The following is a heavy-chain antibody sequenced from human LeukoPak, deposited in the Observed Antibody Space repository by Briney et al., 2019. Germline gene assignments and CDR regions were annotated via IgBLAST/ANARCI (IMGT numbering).Heavy chain of an antibody. Sequence: SETLSLTCTVADGSISSYYWSWIRQPPRKGREWIGYVYYTGSTNYNPFLKSRVTISVDTYKKQFSLQLSSVTAADTAVYYCARENFYDTSGYYYGVNYFDPWGQGTLVTVSS. CDR3: ARENFYDTSGYYYGVNYFDP. J-gene: IGHJ5*02. V-gene: IGHV4-59*01. CDR1: DGSISSYY. CDR2: VYYTGST. D-gene: IGHD3-22*01.